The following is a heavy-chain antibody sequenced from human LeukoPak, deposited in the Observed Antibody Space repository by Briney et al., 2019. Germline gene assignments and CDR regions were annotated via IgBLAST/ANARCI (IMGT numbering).Heavy chain of an antibody. D-gene: IGHD2-2*01. CDR1: GFTFNTFN. J-gene: IGHJ6*02. V-gene: IGHV3-15*01. CDR2: IKRKTDGGTT. CDR3: TTDREVPIVVPAVKSYISYYYYGMDV. Sequence: GGSLRLSCAASGFTFNTFNMNWVRQAPGKGLEWVGRIKRKTDGGTTDYAAPVKGRFTISRDDSKNTLYLQMNSLKTEDTAVYYCTTDREVPIVVPAVKSYISYYYYGMDVWGQGTTVTVSS.